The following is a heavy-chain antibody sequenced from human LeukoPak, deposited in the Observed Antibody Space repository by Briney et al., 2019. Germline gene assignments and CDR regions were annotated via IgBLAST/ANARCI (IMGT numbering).Heavy chain of an antibody. Sequence: VASVKVSCKASGYTFTGYYMHWVRQAPGQGLEWMGWINPNSGGTNYAQKFQGRVTMTRDTSISTAYMELSSLRSEDTAVYYCATTYYYDRWGRAFDIWGQGTMVTVSS. J-gene: IGHJ3*02. V-gene: IGHV1-2*02. CDR1: GYTFTGYY. D-gene: IGHD3-22*01. CDR3: ATTYYYDRWGRAFDI. CDR2: INPNSGGT.